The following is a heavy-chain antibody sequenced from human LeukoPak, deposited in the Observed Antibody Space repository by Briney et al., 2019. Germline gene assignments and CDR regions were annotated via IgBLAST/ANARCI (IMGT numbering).Heavy chain of an antibody. CDR2: ISYSGST. V-gene: IGHV4-61*01. J-gene: IGHJ3*02. D-gene: IGHD2-8*02. Sequence: SETLSLTCTVSGGSVSCGSYYWTWIRQPPGKGLEWIGYISYSGSTNFNPPLKSRVTISVDTSKNQFSLNLSSVTDADTAVYYCARRGTGGRSFDIWGQGTMVTVSS. CDR3: ARRGTGGRSFDI. CDR1: GGSVSCGSYY.